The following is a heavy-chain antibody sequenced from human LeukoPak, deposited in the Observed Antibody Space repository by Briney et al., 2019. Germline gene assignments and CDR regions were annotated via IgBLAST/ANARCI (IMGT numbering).Heavy chain of an antibody. J-gene: IGHJ3*02. CDR1: GGSISSYY. Sequence: SETLSLTCTDSGGSISSYYWSWIRQPPGKGLEWIGYIYYSGSTNYNPSLKSRVTISVDTSKNQLSLKLSSVAAADTAVYYCARDTGRYYYDSDAFDIWGQGTMVTVSS. V-gene: IGHV4-59*01. CDR2: IYYSGST. D-gene: IGHD3-22*01. CDR3: ARDTGRYYYDSDAFDI.